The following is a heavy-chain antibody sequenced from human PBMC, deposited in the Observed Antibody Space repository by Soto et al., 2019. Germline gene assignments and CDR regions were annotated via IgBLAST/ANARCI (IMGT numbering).Heavy chain of an antibody. V-gene: IGHV3-23*01. D-gene: IGHD6-13*01. CDR3: AKVDSSSWYVSYYYGMDV. J-gene: IGHJ6*02. Sequence: GGSLRLSCAASGFTFSSYAMSWVRQAPWKGLEWVSAISGSGGSTYYADSVKGRFTISRDNSKNTLYLQMNSLRAEDTAVYYCAKVDSSSWYVSYYYGMDVWGQGTTVTVSS. CDR1: GFTFSSYA. CDR2: ISGSGGST.